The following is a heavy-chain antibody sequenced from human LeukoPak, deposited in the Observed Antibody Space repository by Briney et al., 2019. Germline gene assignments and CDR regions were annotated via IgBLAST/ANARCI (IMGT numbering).Heavy chain of an antibody. CDR2: IYYRGNT. Sequence: SETLSLTCTVSGGSISSSGSYWGWIRQPPGKGLEWIGSIYYRGNTFYNPSLRSRVTISVDTSRNQFSLKVTSVTAADTAVYFCAREEATVSDDAFDIWGPGTMVTVSS. V-gene: IGHV4-39*02. CDR3: AREEATVSDDAFDI. CDR1: GGSISSSGSY. J-gene: IGHJ3*02. D-gene: IGHD4-17*01.